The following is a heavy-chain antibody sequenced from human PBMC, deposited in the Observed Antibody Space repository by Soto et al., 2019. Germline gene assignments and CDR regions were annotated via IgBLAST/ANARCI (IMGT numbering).Heavy chain of an antibody. D-gene: IGHD2-2*01. V-gene: IGHV3-7*01. CDR1: GFTFSDYC. CDR2: IKQDESTK. Sequence: PGGSLRLSCAASGFTFSDYCMTWVRQAPGKGLEWVANIKQDESTKNYVDSVKGRFTISRDNAENTLFLQMNSLRAEDTAVYYCARRAVPPERIVNGLDVWGQGTTVTVSS. J-gene: IGHJ6*02. CDR3: ARRAVPPERIVNGLDV.